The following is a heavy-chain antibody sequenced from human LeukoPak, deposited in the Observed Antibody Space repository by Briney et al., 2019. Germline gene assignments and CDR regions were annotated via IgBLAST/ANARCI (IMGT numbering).Heavy chain of an antibody. CDR1: GTYTLIELS. CDR2: FDPEDGET. J-gene: IGHJ4*02. Sequence: ASVKVSCKVSGTYTLIELSMHWAGQAPGKGLDWMGGFDPEDGETIYVQKFKGRVTTTEDTSTDTAYMDLSSLRSEDAAVYYCATLLGETHFFDYWGQGTLVTVSS. V-gene: IGHV1-24*01. CDR3: ATLLGETHFFDY. D-gene: IGHD1-26*01.